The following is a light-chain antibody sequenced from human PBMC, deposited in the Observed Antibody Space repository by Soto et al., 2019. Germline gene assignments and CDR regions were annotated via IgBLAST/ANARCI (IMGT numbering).Light chain of an antibody. CDR3: AAWDDSLSGGV. V-gene: IGLV1-47*01. Sequence: QSVLTQPPSASGTPGQRVTISCSGSSSNIGSTYVYWYQHFPGTAPKLLIYRNNQRPSGVPDRFSGSKSGTSASLAISGLRSEDEADYYCAAWDDSLSGGVFGGGTKLTVL. J-gene: IGLJ3*02. CDR2: RNN. CDR1: SSNIGSTY.